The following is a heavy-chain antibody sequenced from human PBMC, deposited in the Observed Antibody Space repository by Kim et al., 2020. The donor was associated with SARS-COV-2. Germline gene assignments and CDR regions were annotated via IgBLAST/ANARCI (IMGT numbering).Heavy chain of an antibody. CDR3: ARAGGIAVAGIYYYYGMDV. Sequence: RFTISRDNAKNSLYLQMNSLRAEDTAVYYCARAGGIAVAGIYYYYGMDVWGQGTTVTVSS. V-gene: IGHV3-11*06. D-gene: IGHD6-19*01. J-gene: IGHJ6*02.